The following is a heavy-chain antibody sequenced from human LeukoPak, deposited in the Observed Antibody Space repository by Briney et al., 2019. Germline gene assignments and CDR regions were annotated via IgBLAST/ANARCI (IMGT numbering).Heavy chain of an antibody. CDR1: GYTFTGYY. V-gene: IGHV1-69*05. J-gene: IGHJ4*02. CDR3: AARRFLEWTLDY. Sequence: SVKVSCKASGYTFTGYYMHWVRQAPGQGLEWMGGIIPIFGTANYAQKFQGRVTITTDESTSTAYMELSSLRSEDTAVYYCAARRFLEWTLDYWGQGTLVTVS. CDR2: IIPIFGTA. D-gene: IGHD3-3*01.